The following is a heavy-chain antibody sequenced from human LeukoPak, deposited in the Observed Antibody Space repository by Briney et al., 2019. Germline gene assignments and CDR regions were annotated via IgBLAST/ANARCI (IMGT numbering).Heavy chain of an antibody. CDR1: GFTFSRYW. D-gene: IGHD5-12*01. Sequence: GGSLRLSCAASGFTFSRYWVHWVRQAPGKGLVWVSRINSDGSSTSYADSVKGRFTISRDNAKNTLYLQMSSLRAEDTAVYYCARSYSGYDAFFDYWGQGTLVTVSS. J-gene: IGHJ4*02. CDR3: ARSYSGYDAFFDY. V-gene: IGHV3-74*01. CDR2: INSDGSST.